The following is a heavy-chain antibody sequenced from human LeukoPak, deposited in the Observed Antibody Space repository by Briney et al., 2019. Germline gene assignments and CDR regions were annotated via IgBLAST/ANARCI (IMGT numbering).Heavy chain of an antibody. V-gene: IGHV3-23*01. CDR3: AKTGGYYDTSDLYRPDVFDI. J-gene: IGHJ3*02. CDR2: NSGTGGNT. CDR1: GFTFSNFA. D-gene: IGHD3-22*01. Sequence: GGSLRLSCAASGFTFSNFAMSWVRQAPGKGLEWVSANSGTGGNTFYTDSVTGRFTISRDNSKNTLYVQMNSLRAEDTAVYYCAKTGGYYDTSDLYRPDVFDIWGQGTVVTVSS.